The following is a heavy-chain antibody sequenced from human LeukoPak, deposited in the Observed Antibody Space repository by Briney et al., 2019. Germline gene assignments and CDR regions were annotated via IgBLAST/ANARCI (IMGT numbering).Heavy chain of an antibody. CDR2: IYYSGST. CDR1: GGSISSYY. CDR3: ARQNTWDTAMVTPSYYYYYMDV. Sequence: SETLSLTCTVSGGSISSYYWSWIRQPPGKGLEWIGFIYYSGSTNYNPSLKSRVTISVDTSKNQFSLKLSSVTAADTAVYYCARQNTWDTAMVTPSYYYYYMDVWGKGTTVTVSS. V-gene: IGHV4-59*08. J-gene: IGHJ6*03. D-gene: IGHD5-18*01.